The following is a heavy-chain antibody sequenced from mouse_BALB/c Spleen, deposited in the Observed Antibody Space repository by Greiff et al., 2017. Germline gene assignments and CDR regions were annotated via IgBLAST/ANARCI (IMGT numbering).Heavy chain of an antibody. J-gene: IGHJ3*01. CDR3: ASYYGSSYGWFAY. Sequence: VQLQESGPGLVAPSQSLSITCTVSGFSLTSYGVHWVRQPPGKGLEWLGVIWAGGSTNYNSALMSRLSISKDNSKSQVFLKMNSLQTDDTAMYYCASYYGSSYGWFAYWGQGTLVTVSA. V-gene: IGHV2-9*02. CDR2: IWAGGST. CDR1: GFSLTSYG. D-gene: IGHD1-1*01.